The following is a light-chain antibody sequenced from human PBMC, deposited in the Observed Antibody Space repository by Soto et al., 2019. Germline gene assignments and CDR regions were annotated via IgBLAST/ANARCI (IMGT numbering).Light chain of an antibody. CDR3: QQYSSYWT. V-gene: IGKV1-5*01. J-gene: IGKJ1*01. Sequence: DIQMTQSPSTLSASVGDRVTITCRASQSISRWSAWYQQKPGKAPKLLIHDATSLESGVPSRFSGSGSGTEFTLTISSLQPDDFATYYCQQYSSYWTFAQGTKVEIK. CDR2: DAT. CDR1: QSISRW.